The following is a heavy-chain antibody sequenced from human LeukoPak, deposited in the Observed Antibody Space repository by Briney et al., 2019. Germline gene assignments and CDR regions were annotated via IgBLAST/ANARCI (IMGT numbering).Heavy chain of an antibody. D-gene: IGHD6-13*01. CDR3: ARSPGYYFDY. J-gene: IGHJ4*02. CDR1: GGSISGYY. V-gene: IGHV4-59*01. CDR2: IYYSGST. Sequence: SETLSLTCSVSGGSISGYYWNWIQQPPGKRLEFIGYIYYSGSTNYNPSLKSRVTISVDRSKNQCSLKVNSVTAADTAVYYCARSPGYYFDYWGQGTLVTVSS.